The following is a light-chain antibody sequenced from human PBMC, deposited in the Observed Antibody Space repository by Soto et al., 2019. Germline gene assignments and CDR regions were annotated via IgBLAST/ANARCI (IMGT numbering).Light chain of an antibody. Sequence: EIVLTQSPATLSLSPGERAILSCRASQSVSRYLAWYQKKPGQAPRLLIYDVSNRATGIPARFSGSGSATDFTLTISSLEPEDFAVYYCQQRQNWPPDATFGGGTKVEIK. CDR1: QSVSRY. CDR3: QQRQNWPPDAT. J-gene: IGKJ4*01. CDR2: DVS. V-gene: IGKV3-11*01.